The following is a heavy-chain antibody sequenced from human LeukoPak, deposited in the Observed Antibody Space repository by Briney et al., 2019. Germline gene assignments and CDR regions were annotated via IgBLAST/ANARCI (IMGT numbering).Heavy chain of an antibody. CDR2: IKQDGSEK. D-gene: IGHD2-15*01. CDR3: ARGFRVAAPFNYFDY. Sequence: GGSLRLSRAASGFTFSSYWMSWVRQAPGKGLEWVANIKQDGSEKYYVDSVKGRFTISRDNAKNSLFLQMNSLRAEDTAMYYCARGFRVAAPFNYFDYWGQGTLVTVSS. CDR1: GFTFSSYW. J-gene: IGHJ4*02. V-gene: IGHV3-7*01.